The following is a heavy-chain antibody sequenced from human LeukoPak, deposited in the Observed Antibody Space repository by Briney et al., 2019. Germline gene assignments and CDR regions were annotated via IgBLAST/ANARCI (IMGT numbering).Heavy chain of an antibody. J-gene: IGHJ3*01. Sequence: GGPLRLSCAASGFTFSSYGMHWVRQAPGKGLKWVTVISYDGSNKYYANSVKGRFTISRDNYKNTLYLQMNSLRVEDTAVYYCAKVKYCSSIGCHDAFDVWGQGTLVTVSS. CDR1: GFTFSSYG. V-gene: IGHV3-30*18. CDR3: AKVKYCSSIGCHDAFDV. CDR2: ISYDGSNK. D-gene: IGHD2-2*01.